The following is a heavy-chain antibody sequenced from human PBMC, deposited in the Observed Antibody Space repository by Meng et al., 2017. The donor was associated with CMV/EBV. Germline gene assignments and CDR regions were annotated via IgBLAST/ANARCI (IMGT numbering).Heavy chain of an antibody. CDR2: IYSEGTT. D-gene: IGHD1-7*01. Sequence: EFQLVEAGGGWIQPGGSLGLSCAASGFTVSNNYMRWFRQAPGKGLEWVSLIYSEGTTDYAYSVKSRFTISRDNSKNTLYLQMNSLRAEDTAVYYCARDGNYHGVWGQGTLVTVSS. CDR1: GFTVSNNY. V-gene: IGHV3-53*01. CDR3: ARDGNYHGV. J-gene: IGHJ4*02.